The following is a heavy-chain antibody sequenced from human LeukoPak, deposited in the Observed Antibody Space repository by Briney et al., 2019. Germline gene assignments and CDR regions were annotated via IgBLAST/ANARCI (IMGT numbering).Heavy chain of an antibody. Sequence: PSETLSLTCTVSGGSISSSSYYWGWIRQPPGKGLEWIGSIYYSGSTYYNPSLKSRVTISVDTSKNQFSLKLSSVTAADTAVYYCARDPSSGWYSLYYFDYWGQGTLVTVSS. CDR3: ARDPSSGWYSLYYFDY. CDR2: IYYSGST. J-gene: IGHJ4*02. V-gene: IGHV4-39*07. D-gene: IGHD6-19*01. CDR1: GGSISSSSYY.